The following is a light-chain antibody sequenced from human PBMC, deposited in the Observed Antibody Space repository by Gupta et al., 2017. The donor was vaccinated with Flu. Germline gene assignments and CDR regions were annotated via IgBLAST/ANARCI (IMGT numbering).Light chain of an antibody. V-gene: IGKV3-15*01. CDR2: GAS. CDR1: ESVSNN. CDR3: QQYHNWPRT. Sequence: PATLSVAPGERATLSCRASESVSNNVAWFQQKHGQAPRLLIFGASFRGTGVPDRFSGSGSGTEFTLTISGLQSEDFAVYYCQQYHNWPRTFGQGTRVDIK. J-gene: IGKJ1*01.